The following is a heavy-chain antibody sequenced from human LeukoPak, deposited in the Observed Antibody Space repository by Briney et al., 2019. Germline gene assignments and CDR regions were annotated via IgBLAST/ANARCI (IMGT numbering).Heavy chain of an antibody. Sequence: PGGSLRLSCAASGFTFSSYAMSWVRQAPGKGLEWVSAISGSGGSTYYADSVKGRFTISRDNSKNSLYLQMNSLRVEDTAVYYCARDGGWGWDYWGQGTLVTVSS. D-gene: IGHD6-19*01. CDR2: ISGSGGST. CDR3: ARDGGWGWDY. CDR1: GFTFSSYA. V-gene: IGHV3-23*01. J-gene: IGHJ4*02.